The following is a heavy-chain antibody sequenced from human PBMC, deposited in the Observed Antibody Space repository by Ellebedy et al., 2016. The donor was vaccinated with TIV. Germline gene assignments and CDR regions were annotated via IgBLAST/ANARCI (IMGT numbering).Heavy chain of an antibody. D-gene: IGHD1-1*01. J-gene: IGHJ6*02. CDR3: ARDQGNGTTRGHYYGMDV. Sequence: PGGSLRLSCAASGFTFSSYGMHWVRQAPGKGLEWVAVISYDGSNKYYADSVKGRFTISRDNSKNTLYLQMNSLRAEDTAVYYCARDQGNGTTRGHYYGMDVWGQGTTVTVSS. CDR2: ISYDGSNK. CDR1: GFTFSSYG. V-gene: IGHV3-30*03.